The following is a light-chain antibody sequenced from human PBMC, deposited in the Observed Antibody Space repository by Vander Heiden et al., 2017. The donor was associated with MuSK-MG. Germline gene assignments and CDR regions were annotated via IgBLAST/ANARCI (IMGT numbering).Light chain of an antibody. V-gene: IGLV7-43*01. J-gene: IGLJ3*02. CDR3: LLHFGGARNWV. CDR2: SAG. CDR1: TGAVTSGHY. Sequence: QTVVTQAPSLTVSPGGTVTLTCASSTGAVTSGHYPNWFQQKPGQAPREMIYSAGNKHSWTPARFSGSLLGGKAALTLSGVQPEDEADYYCLLHFGGARNWVFGGGTKLTVL.